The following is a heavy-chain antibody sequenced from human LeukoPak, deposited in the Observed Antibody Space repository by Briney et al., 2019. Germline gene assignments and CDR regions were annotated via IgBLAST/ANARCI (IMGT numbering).Heavy chain of an antibody. V-gene: IGHV4-61*02. CDR1: GDSISSGGYY. CDR3: ARVLRYCSSTSCSAGGYFDY. D-gene: IGHD2-2*01. J-gene: IGHJ4*02. CDR2: IYTSGST. Sequence: SQTLSLTCTVSGDSISSGGYYWSWIRQYPGKGLEWIGRIYTSGSTNYNPSLKSRVTISVDTSKNQFSLKLSSVTAADTAVYYCARVLRYCSSTSCSAGGYFDYWGQGTLVTVSS.